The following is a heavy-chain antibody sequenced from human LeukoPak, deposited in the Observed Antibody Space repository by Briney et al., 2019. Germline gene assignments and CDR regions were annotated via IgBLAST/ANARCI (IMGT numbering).Heavy chain of an antibody. CDR1: GGSISSSSYY. D-gene: IGHD3-16*01. J-gene: IGHJ6*03. CDR2: IHYSGST. CDR3: ARELMGPFGGVSYMDV. Sequence: SETLSLTCTVSGGSISSSSYYWGWIRQPPGKGLEWIGSIHYSGSTNYNPSLKSRVTISVDTSKNQFSLKLSSVTAADTAVYYCARELMGPFGGVSYMDVWGKGTTVTISS. V-gene: IGHV4-39*07.